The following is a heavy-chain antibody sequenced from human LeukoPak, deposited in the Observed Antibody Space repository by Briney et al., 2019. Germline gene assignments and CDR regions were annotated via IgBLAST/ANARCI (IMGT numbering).Heavy chain of an antibody. D-gene: IGHD3-9*01. V-gene: IGHV1-69*06. CDR2: IIPIFGTA. Sequence: SVKVSCKASGGTFSSYAISWVRQAPGQGLEWMGGIIPIFGTANYAQKFQGRVTITADKSTSTAYMELSSLRSEDTAVYFWPRASYDILTGYYFDYWGQGTLVTVSS. J-gene: IGHJ4*02. CDR1: GGTFSSYA. CDR3: PRASYDILTGYYFDY.